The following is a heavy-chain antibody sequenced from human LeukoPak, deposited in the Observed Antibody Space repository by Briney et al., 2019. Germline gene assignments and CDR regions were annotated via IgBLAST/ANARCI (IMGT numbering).Heavy chain of an antibody. V-gene: IGHV4-34*01. CDR2: INRDATT. J-gene: IGHJ4*02. CDR1: GGSLSDNY. D-gene: IGHD2-15*01. CDR3: ASTYCSGGSCYGPQGVDRYYFDY. Sequence: SETLSLTCAVYGGSLSDNYWSWIRQPPGKGLEWIGEINRDATTNYNPSLKSRVTISVDTSKNQFSLKLSSVTAADTAVYYCASTYCSGGSCYGPQGVDRYYFDYWGQGTLVTVSS.